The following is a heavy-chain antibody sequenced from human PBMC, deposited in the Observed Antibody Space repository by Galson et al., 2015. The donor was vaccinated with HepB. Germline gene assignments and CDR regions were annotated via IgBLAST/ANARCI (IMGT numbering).Heavy chain of an antibody. Sequence: SLRLSCAASGFTFSNAWMSWVRQAPGKGLEWVGRIKSKTDGGTTDYAAPVKGRFTISRDDSKNTLYLQMNSLKTEDTAVYYCTTVAECSGGSCYVHYWGQGTLVTVSS. CDR2: IKSKTDGGTT. CDR3: TTVAECSGGSCYVHY. CDR1: GFTFSNAW. J-gene: IGHJ4*02. V-gene: IGHV3-15*01. D-gene: IGHD2-15*01.